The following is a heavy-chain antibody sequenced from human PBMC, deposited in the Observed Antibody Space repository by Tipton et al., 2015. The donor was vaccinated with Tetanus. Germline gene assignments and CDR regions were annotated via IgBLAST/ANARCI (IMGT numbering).Heavy chain of an antibody. J-gene: IGHJ4*02. CDR1: GYTFTDYY. D-gene: IGHD3-10*01. V-gene: IGHV1-2*02. CDR2: INPNSGGI. CDR3: ATNLREILDY. Sequence: QVQLVQSGAEVKKPGASVKVSCKAFGYTFTDYYMHWVRQAPGQGLEWMGWINPNSGGIDYAQKFQGRVTMTRDTAIRTAYMELSSLRSDDTAVYYCATNLREILDYWGQGTLVTVSS.